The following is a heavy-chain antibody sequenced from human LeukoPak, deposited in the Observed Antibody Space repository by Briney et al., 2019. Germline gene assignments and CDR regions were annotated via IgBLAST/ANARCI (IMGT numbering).Heavy chain of an antibody. CDR2: IIPIFGTA. CDR3: ARPYYYDSTGYYQYYFDY. CDR1: GGTFSSYA. V-gene: IGHV1-69*01. J-gene: IGHJ4*02. D-gene: IGHD3-22*01. Sequence: SVKVSCKASGGTFSSYAISWVRQAPGQGLEWMGGIIPIFGTANYAQKFQGRVTITADESTSTAYMELSSLRSDDTAVYYCARPYYYDSTGYYQYYFDYWGQGTLVTVSS.